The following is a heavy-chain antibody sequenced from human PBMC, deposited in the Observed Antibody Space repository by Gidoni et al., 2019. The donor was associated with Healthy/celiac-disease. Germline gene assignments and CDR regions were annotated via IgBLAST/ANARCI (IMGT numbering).Heavy chain of an antibody. V-gene: IGHV1-18*01. Sequence: QVQLVQSGAEVKKPGASVKVSCKASGYTFTSYGISWVRQAPGQGFEWMGWISAYNGNTNYAQKLQGRVTMTTDTSTSTAYMELRSLRSDDTAVYYCARANEWPPYSGYDEIDYWGQGTLVTVSS. D-gene: IGHD5-12*01. CDR1: GYTFTSYG. CDR3: ARANEWPPYSGYDEIDY. CDR2: ISAYNGNT. J-gene: IGHJ4*02.